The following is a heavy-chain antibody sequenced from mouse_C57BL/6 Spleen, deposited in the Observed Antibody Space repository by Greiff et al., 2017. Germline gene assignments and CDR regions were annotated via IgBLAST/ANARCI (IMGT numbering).Heavy chain of an antibody. J-gene: IGHJ2*01. CDR2: IHPNSGST. CDR1: GYTFTSYW. D-gene: IGHD2-4*01. V-gene: IGHV1-64*01. Sequence: QVQLQQPGAELVKPGASVKLSCKASGYTFTSYWMHWVKQRPGQGLEWIGRIHPNSGSTNYNEKFKSKATLTVDKSSSTAYMILSSLTSEDSAVYYCAISDYDGSAYFDYWGQGTTLTVSS. CDR3: AISDYDGSAYFDY.